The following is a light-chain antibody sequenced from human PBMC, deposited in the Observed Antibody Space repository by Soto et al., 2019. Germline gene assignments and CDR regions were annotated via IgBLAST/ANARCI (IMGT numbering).Light chain of an antibody. Sequence: DIVMTQSPDSLAVSLGERATINCKSSRSVLYSSNNKDYLAWYQQKPGQPPKLLIYWASTRESGVPDRFSGSGSGTDFTLTISSLQAEDVAVYYCQQYYRSPPTFGGGTKVEIK. CDR1: RSVLYSSNNKDY. J-gene: IGKJ4*01. CDR3: QQYYRSPPT. V-gene: IGKV4-1*01. CDR2: WAS.